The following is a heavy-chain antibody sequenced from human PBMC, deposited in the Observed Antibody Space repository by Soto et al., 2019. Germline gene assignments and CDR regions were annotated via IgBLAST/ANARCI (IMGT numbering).Heavy chain of an antibody. D-gene: IGHD6-19*01. Sequence: ESGGGVVQPGRSLRLSCAASGFTFRSYGIHWVRQAPVKGLEWVALISYDGSNKYYADSVKGRFTISRDNSKNTLYLQMNSLRAEDTAVYYWAKAPDGWYYFDYGGQGTLVTVAA. J-gene: IGHJ4*02. CDR1: GFTFRSYG. V-gene: IGHV3-30*18. CDR3: AKAPDGWYYFDY. CDR2: ISYDGSNK.